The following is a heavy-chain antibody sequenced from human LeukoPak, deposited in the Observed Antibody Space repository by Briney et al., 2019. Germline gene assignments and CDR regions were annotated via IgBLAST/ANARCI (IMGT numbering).Heavy chain of an antibody. CDR1: GGSFSGYY. V-gene: IGHV4-34*01. CDR3: ARAGATVVTASNWFDP. Sequence: PSETLSLTCAVYGGSFSGYYWSWIRQPPGKVLEWIGEINHSGSTNYNPSLKSRVTISVDTSKNQFSLKLSSVTAADTAVYYCARAGATVVTASNWFDPWGQGTLVTVSS. J-gene: IGHJ5*02. CDR2: INHSGST. D-gene: IGHD2-21*02.